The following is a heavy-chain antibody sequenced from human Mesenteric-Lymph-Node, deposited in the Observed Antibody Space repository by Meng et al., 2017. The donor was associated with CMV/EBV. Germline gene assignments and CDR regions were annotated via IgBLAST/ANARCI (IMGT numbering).Heavy chain of an antibody. J-gene: IGHJ4*02. CDR2: IQYDGSKT. V-gene: IGHV3-30*02. D-gene: IGHD3-3*01. CDR1: GFTFNDHG. CDR3: AKPLSPYDFWSGTDY. Sequence: GESLKISCAASGFTFNDHGMVWVRQAPGKGLEWVAFIQYDGSKTYYVDPVKGRLTISRDNSKNTLYLQMNSLRPEDTAFYYCAKPLSPYDFWSGTDYWGQGTLVTVSS.